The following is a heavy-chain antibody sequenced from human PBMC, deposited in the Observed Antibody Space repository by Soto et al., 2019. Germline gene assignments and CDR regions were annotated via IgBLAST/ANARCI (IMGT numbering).Heavy chain of an antibody. Sequence: SETLSLSCAISGDSINSSHSWTWVRQPPGKGLEWIGEAHHGGTNSNPSLKTRVTILLDKSKNQFSLKLNSVTAADTAIYYCARERVSWFGDLLPLGLDVWGQGTMVTVSS. CDR2: AHHGGT. V-gene: IGHV4-4*02. CDR1: GDSINSSHS. CDR3: ARERVSWFGDLLPLGLDV. D-gene: IGHD3-10*01. J-gene: IGHJ6*02.